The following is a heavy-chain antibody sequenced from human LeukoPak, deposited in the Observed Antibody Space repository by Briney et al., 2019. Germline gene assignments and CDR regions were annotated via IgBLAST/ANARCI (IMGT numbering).Heavy chain of an antibody. V-gene: IGHV1-69*05. CDR1: GGTFSSYA. D-gene: IGHD3-10*01. Sequence: ASVKVSCKASGGTFSSYAISWVRQAPGQGLEWMGGIIPIFGTANYAQKFQGRVTITTDESTSTAYMELSSLRSGDTAVYYCARGGRRDDAFDIWGQGTMVTVSS. J-gene: IGHJ3*02. CDR3: ARGGRRDDAFDI. CDR2: IIPIFGTA.